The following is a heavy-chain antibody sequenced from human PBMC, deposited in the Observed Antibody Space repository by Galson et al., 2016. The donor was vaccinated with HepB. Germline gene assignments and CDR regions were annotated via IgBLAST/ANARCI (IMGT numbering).Heavy chain of an antibody. Sequence: SVKVSCKASGYTFTSYYMHWVRQAPGQGLEWMGIIDPSGVSTSYAQKFQGRVTMTRDTSTSTVYMELRSLSSEDTAVYYCARDIAAGFHHYGMDVWGQGTTVTVSS. CDR3: ARDIAAGFHHYGMDV. CDR1: GYTFTSYY. V-gene: IGHV1-46*01. CDR2: IDPSGVST. J-gene: IGHJ6*02. D-gene: IGHD6-13*01.